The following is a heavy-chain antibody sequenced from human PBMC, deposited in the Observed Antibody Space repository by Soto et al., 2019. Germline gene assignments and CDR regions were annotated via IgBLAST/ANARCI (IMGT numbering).Heavy chain of an antibody. V-gene: IGHV1-69*06. Sequence: QVQLVQSGAEVKKPGSSVKVSCKASGGTFNDYPISWVRQAPGQGLEWMGGIIPIFGTSNYAQKFQGRVTITADKSTNTVYMDLNSLKSEDTAVYYCARNLFPVVGRSANSYFYYYSMDVWGQGTTVTVSS. CDR3: ARNLFPVVGRSANSYFYYYSMDV. CDR2: IIPIFGTS. CDR1: GGTFNDYP. J-gene: IGHJ6*02. D-gene: IGHD2-15*01.